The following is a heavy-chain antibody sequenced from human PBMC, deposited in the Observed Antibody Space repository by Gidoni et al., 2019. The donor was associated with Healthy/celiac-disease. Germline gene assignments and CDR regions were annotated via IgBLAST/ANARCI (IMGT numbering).Heavy chain of an antibody. J-gene: IGHJ4*02. CDR1: GGSISSSSYY. D-gene: IGHD3-10*01. Sequence: QLQLQASGTGLGKPSEALSLTCTVSGGSISSSSYYWGWIRLPPGKGLEWIGSIYYSGSTYYNPSLKSRATISVDTSKNQFSLKLSSVTAADTAVYYCARGGSGSHLDYWGQGTLVTVSS. CDR3: ARGGSGSHLDY. V-gene: IGHV4-39*01. CDR2: IYYSGST.